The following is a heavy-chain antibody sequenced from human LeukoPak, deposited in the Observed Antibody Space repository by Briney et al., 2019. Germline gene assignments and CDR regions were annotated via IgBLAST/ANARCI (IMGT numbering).Heavy chain of an antibody. CDR1: GYSFTSYW. CDR2: IYPGDSDT. D-gene: IGHD3-22*01. J-gene: IGHJ3*02. CDR3: ARQVYSSGYSDALDI. V-gene: IGHV5-51*01. Sequence: GASLQISCKGSGYSFTSYWIGWVRQLPGKGLEWMGIIYPGDSDTRYSPSFQGQVTISADKSISTAYLQWSSLKASDTAMFYCARQVYSSGYSDALDIWGQGTMVTVSA.